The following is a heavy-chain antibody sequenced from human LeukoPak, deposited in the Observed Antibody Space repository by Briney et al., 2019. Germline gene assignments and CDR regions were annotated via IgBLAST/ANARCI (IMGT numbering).Heavy chain of an antibody. J-gene: IGHJ4*02. V-gene: IGHV4-59*01. Sequence: SETLSLTCTVSGGSITNDYWSWLRQPPGKGLQWIGYIYYTGSTNYNPSLKSRVTISLDTSTNQFSLKMTSLTAADTAVYYCARDSSSWYSSVYWGQGTLVTVSS. CDR3: ARDSSSWYSSVY. D-gene: IGHD6-13*01. CDR1: GGSITNDY. CDR2: IYYTGST.